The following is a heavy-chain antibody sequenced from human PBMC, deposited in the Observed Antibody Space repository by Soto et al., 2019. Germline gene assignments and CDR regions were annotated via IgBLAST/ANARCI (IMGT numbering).Heavy chain of an antibody. V-gene: IGHV3-48*02. CDR2: ISSSSSTI. CDR1: GFTFSSYS. D-gene: IGHD2-15*01. Sequence: GSLRLSCAASGFTFSSYSMNWVRQAPGKGLEWVSYISSSSSTIYYADSVKGRFTISRDNAKNSLYLQMNSLRDEDTAVYYCARGGYCSGGSCYSYAFDIWGQGTMVTVSS. CDR3: ARGGYCSGGSCYSYAFDI. J-gene: IGHJ3*02.